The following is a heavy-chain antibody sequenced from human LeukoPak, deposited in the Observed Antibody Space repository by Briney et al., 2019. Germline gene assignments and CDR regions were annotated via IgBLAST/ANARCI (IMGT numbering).Heavy chain of an antibody. J-gene: IGHJ4*02. Sequence: SGGSLRLSCAASGFTFSSYSMNWVRQAPGKGLEWVSSISSSSSYIYYADSVKGRFTISRDNAKNSLYLQMNSLRAEDTAVYYCARDRGGQWLVYYWGQGTLVTVSS. CDR2: ISSSSSYI. CDR3: ARDRGGQWLVYY. V-gene: IGHV3-21*01. D-gene: IGHD6-19*01. CDR1: GFTFSSYS.